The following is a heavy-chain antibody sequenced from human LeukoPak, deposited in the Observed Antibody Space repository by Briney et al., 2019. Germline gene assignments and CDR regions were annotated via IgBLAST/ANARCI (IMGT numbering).Heavy chain of an antibody. CDR3: ARNFYETTGFYYDAFDI. V-gene: IGHV3-21*01. J-gene: IGHJ3*02. Sequence: GGSLRLSCAASGFTFITYSMTWVRQAPEKGLEWVSSISSTGNYIYYADSVKGRFTVSRDNAKNSLYLQMDSLRAEDTAVYYCARNFYETTGFYYDAFDIWGQGTAVTVSS. CDR2: ISSTGNYI. D-gene: IGHD3-22*01. CDR1: GFTFITYS.